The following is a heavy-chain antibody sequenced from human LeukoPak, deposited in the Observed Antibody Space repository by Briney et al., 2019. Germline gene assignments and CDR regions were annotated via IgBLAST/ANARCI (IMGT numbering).Heavy chain of an antibody. CDR1: GGSISSYY. CDR3: ARGKISERLSTVTTQFDY. D-gene: IGHD4-17*01. V-gene: IGHV4-59*01. Sequence: SETLSLTCTVSGGSISSYYWSCIRQPPGKGLEWIGYIYYSGSTNYNPSLKSRVTISVDTSKNQFSLKLSSVTAADTAVYYCARGKISERLSTVTTQFDYWGQGTLVTVSS. J-gene: IGHJ4*02. CDR2: IYYSGST.